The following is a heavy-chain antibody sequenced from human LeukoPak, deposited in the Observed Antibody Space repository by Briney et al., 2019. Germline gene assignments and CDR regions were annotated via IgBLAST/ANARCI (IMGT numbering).Heavy chain of an antibody. J-gene: IGHJ4*02. CDR3: AKYRGFGDSYDS. Sequence: GGSLRLSCAASGFTLGAMSWLRQAPGKGLEWVSTIGDSGGSTYYADSVKGRFTISRDNSKNTLHLQMNSLRAEDSAVYYCAKYRGFGDSYDSWGQGTLVTVSS. CDR2: IGDSGGST. V-gene: IGHV3-23*01. D-gene: IGHD3-10*01. CDR1: GFTLGAM.